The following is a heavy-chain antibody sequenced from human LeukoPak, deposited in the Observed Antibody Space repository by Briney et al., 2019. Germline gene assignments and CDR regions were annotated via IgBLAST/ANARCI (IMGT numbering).Heavy chain of an antibody. CDR2: IDSSGGYM. CDR1: GFTFNTYS. CDR3: LRGDRRDY. Sequence: GGSLRLSCEASGFTFNTYSMDWARQAPGKGLEWVSSIDSSGGYMFYADSVKGRFIISRDNAKDSLYLQMNSLRVEDTAVYYCLRGDRRDYWGQGTLVTVSS. V-gene: IGHV3-21*06. J-gene: IGHJ4*02.